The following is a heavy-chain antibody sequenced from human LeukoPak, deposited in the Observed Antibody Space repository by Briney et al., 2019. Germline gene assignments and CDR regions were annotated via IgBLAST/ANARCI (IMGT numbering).Heavy chain of an antibody. CDR2: IDSSGGYM. CDR1: GFTFNTYS. CDR3: LRGDRRDY. Sequence: GGSLRLSCEASGFTFNTYSMDWARQAPGKGLEWVSSIDSSGGYMFYADSVKGRFIISRDNAKDSLYLQMNSLRVEDTAVYYCLRGDRRDYWGQGTLVTVSS. V-gene: IGHV3-21*06. J-gene: IGHJ4*02.